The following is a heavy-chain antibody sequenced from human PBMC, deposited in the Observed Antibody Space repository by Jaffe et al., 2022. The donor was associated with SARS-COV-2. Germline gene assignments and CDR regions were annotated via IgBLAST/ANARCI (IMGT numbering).Heavy chain of an antibody. J-gene: IGHJ4*02. V-gene: IGHV3-21*01. CDR1: GFTFSSYS. Sequence: EVQLVESGGGLVKPGGSLRLSCAASGFTFSSYSMNWVRQAPGKGLEWVSSISSSSSYIYYADSVKGRFTISRDNAKNSLYLQMNSLRAEDTAVYYCAREVVSLWELLDWGQGTLVTVSS. D-gene: IGHD1-26*01. CDR2: ISSSSSYI. CDR3: AREVVSLWELLD.